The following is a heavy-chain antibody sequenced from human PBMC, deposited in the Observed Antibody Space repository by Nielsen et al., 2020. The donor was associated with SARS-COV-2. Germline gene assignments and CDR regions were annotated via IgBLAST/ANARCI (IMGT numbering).Heavy chain of an antibody. V-gene: IGHV3-74*01. CDR1: GFSFPDYS. Sequence: GGSLRLSCAASGFSFPDYSIHWVRQGPGKGLVWVSCIKTDGTKTGYADSVKGRFTISRDNAKNTVYLQMNSLRDEDTAVYYCARLRDDGYYFDTGPFDHWGQGIPVTVSS. J-gene: IGHJ4*02. D-gene: IGHD2/OR15-2a*01. CDR3: ARLRDDGYYFDTGPFDH. CDR2: IKTDGTKT.